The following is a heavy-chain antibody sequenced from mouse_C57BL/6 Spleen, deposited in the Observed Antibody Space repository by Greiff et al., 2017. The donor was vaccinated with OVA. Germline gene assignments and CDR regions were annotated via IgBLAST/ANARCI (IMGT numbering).Heavy chain of an antibody. Sequence: VQLQESGAELMKPGASVKLSCKATGYTFTGYWIEWVKQRPGHGLEWIGEILPGSGSNNYNEKFKGKATFTADTTSNTAYMQLSSLTTEDSAIYDYARSETTVVTPFDYWGQGTTLTVSS. CDR1: GYTFTGYW. D-gene: IGHD1-1*01. V-gene: IGHV1-9*01. J-gene: IGHJ2*01. CDR2: ILPGSGSN. CDR3: ARSETTVVTPFDY.